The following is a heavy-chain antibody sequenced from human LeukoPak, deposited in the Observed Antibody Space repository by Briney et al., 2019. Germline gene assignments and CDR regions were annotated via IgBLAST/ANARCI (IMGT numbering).Heavy chain of an antibody. Sequence: AASVKVSCKASGYTFSDYYIHWVRQAPGQGPEWMGWINLNTGGTNYAQKFDGRFSMTRDTSINTAFMELSGLAFDDTAVYYCGSVRGILSYFDLWGRSTLVTVSS. CDR1: GYTFSDYY. D-gene: IGHD3-16*01. CDR3: GSVRGILSYFDL. J-gene: IGHJ2*01. V-gene: IGHV1-2*02. CDR2: INLNTGGT.